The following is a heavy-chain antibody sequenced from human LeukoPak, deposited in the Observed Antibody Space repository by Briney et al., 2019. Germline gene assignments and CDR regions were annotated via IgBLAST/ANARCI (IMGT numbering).Heavy chain of an antibody. D-gene: IGHD2-21*01. CDR3: AKGGPVIPDY. CDR1: GFTFSSYG. Sequence: GGALRLSCAASGFTFSSYGMHWVRQAPGKGLEWVAFIRYDGSNKYYADSVKGRFTISRDNSKNTLYLQMNSLRAEDTAVYYCAKGGPVIPDYWGQGTLVTVSS. CDR2: IRYDGSNK. V-gene: IGHV3-30*02. J-gene: IGHJ4*02.